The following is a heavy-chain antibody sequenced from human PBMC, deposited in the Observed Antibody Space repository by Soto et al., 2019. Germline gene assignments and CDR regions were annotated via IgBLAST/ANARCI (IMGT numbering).Heavy chain of an antibody. CDR3: TTERASVYDEGWFDP. V-gene: IGHV3-15*01. CDR2: IKSKTDGGTT. D-gene: IGHD5-12*01. J-gene: IGHJ5*02. CDR1: GFTFSNAW. Sequence: GGSLRLSCAASGFTFSNAWMSWVRQAPGKGLEWVGRIKSKTDGGTTDYAAPVKGRFTISRDDSKNTLYLQMNSLKTEDTAVYYCTTERASVYDEGWFDPWGQGTLVTVSS.